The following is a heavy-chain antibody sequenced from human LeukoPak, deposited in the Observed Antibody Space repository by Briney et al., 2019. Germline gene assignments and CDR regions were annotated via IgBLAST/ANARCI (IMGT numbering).Heavy chain of an antibody. Sequence: GGSLRLSCTASGFTFGDYAMSWVRQAPGKRLEWVGFITSKAYGGTREYAASVKGRFTISRDDSISIAYLQMNSLKTEDTAVYYCTRAGGFCGGDCYDNWGQGTLVTVSS. V-gene: IGHV3-49*04. D-gene: IGHD2-21*01. CDR3: TRAGGFCGGDCYDN. CDR1: GFTFGDYA. CDR2: ITSKAYGGTR. J-gene: IGHJ4*02.